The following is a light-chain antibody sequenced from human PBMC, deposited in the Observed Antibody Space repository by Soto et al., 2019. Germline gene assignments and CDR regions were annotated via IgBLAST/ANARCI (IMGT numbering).Light chain of an antibody. J-gene: IGLJ1*01. V-gene: IGLV2-14*03. CDR3: SSYTSSSTRV. CDR1: SSDVGAYDF. Sequence: QSVLTQPASVSGSPGQSIPISCTGTSSDVGAYDFVSWYQQHPDKAPKLMIYEVSNRPSGVSNRFSGSKSVSTATLTISGLQAEDEADYYCSSYTSSSTRVFGTGTKVTVL. CDR2: EVS.